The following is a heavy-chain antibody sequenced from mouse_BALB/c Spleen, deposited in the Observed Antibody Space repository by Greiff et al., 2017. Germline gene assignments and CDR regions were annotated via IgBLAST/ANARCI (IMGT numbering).Heavy chain of an antibody. CDR2: ISTYYGDA. J-gene: IGHJ4*01. CDR3: ARGTRYAMDY. V-gene: IGHV1S137*01. D-gene: IGHD3-3*01. CDR1: GYTFTDYA. Sequence: QVQLQQSGAELVRPGVSVKISCKGSGYTFTDYAMHWVKQSHAKSLEWIGVISTYYGDASYNQKFKGKATMTVDKSSSTAYMELARLTSEDSAIYYCARGTRYAMDYWGQGTSVTVSS.